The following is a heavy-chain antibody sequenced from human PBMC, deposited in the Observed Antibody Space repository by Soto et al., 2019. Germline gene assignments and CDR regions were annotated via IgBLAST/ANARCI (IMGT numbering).Heavy chain of an antibody. V-gene: IGHV3-15*07. Sequence: GGSLRLSCAASGFTFSNVWMMWVRQAPGKGLDWVGRIKTTTDGGTTDYAAPVKGRFAISRDDSENKMYLQMNSLKTEDTAVYYCTTTSCGPYWGQGTLVTVSS. J-gene: IGHJ4*01. CDR2: IKTTTDGGTT. CDR1: GFTFSNVW. CDR3: TTTSCGPY. D-gene: IGHD2-21*01.